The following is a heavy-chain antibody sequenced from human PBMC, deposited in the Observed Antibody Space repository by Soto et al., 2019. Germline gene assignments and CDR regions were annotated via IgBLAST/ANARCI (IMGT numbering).Heavy chain of an antibody. V-gene: IGHV3-23*01. D-gene: IGHD2-21*02. Sequence: EVHLLESGGGLVQPGGSLRLSCAASGFSFMKYAMNWVRQAPGKGLEWVSGISGGGGATYYADSVKGRFTISRDNSKNTLSLQMNSLRAEDTAFYFCAKDDDIDVVTGLSDYWGQGTLVTVSS. CDR1: GFSFMKYA. CDR3: AKDDDIDVVTGLSDY. CDR2: ISGGGGAT. J-gene: IGHJ4*02.